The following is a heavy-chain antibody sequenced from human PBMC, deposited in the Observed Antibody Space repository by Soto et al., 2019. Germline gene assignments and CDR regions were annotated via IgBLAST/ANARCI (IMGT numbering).Heavy chain of an antibody. J-gene: IGHJ2*01. CDR2: IYYSGST. D-gene: IGHD2-21*02. Sequence: QVQLQESGPGLVKPSETLSLTCTVSGGSISSYYWSWIRQPPGKGLEWIGYIYYSGSTNYNPSLKSRVTISVDTSKNQFSLKLSSVTAADTAVYYCARAGYCGGDQGGPWYFDLWGRGTLVTVSS. V-gene: IGHV4-59*01. CDR1: GGSISSYY. CDR3: ARAGYCGGDQGGPWYFDL.